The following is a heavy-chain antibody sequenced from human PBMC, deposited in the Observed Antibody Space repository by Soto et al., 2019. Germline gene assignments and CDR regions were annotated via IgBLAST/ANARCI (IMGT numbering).Heavy chain of an antibody. CDR2: IYYSGST. CDR1: GGSISSGDYY. Sequence: QVQLQESGPGLVKPSQTLSLTCTVSGGSISSGDYYWSWIRQHPEKALEGIGCIYYSGSTYYNPSLQSRVTISVDTTVNQFSLKLSSVTAADTAVYYCARDERSYSSGCRTDDAFDIWGQGTMVTVSS. V-gene: IGHV4-31*03. D-gene: IGHD6-19*01. J-gene: IGHJ3*02. CDR3: ARDERSYSSGCRTDDAFDI.